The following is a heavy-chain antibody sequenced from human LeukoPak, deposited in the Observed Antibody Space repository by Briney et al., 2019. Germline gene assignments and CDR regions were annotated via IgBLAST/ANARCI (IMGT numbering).Heavy chain of an antibody. CDR1: GVSFSGYY. CDR2: INHSGST. V-gene: IGHV4-34*01. CDR3: ARGLSAIVH. Sequence: SETLSLTCAVYGVSFSGYYWSWIRQPPGKGLEWIGEINHSGSTNYNPSLKSRLTISVDTSKNQFSLKLSSVTAADTAVYYCARGLSAIVHWGQGTLVTVSS. J-gene: IGHJ4*02. D-gene: IGHD2-21*02.